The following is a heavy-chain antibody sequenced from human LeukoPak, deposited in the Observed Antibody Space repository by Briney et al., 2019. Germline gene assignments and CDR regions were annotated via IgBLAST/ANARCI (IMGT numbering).Heavy chain of an antibody. V-gene: IGHV1-18*01. CDR2: ISAYNGNT. D-gene: IGHD1-20*01. CDR1: GYSFNNYG. J-gene: IGHJ4*02. Sequence: ASVKVSCKASGYSFNNYGVSWVRQAPGQGLEWMGWISAYNGNTNYAQTLQGRVTMTTDTSTNTAYMELRSLRYDDTAVYYCARDPGFLITGTYLDYWGQGTLVAVSS. CDR3: ARDPGFLITGTYLDY.